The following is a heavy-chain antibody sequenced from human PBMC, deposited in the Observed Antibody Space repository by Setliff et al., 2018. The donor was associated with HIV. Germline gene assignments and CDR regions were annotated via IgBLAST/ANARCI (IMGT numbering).Heavy chain of an antibody. V-gene: IGHV2-5*02. J-gene: IGHJ2*01. CDR2: IYWDDDK. Sequence: GSGPTLVNPTQTLTLTCTFSGFSLSTNGVGVGWIRQPPGKALEWLALIYWDDDKRYSTSLKTRLTISKDTSKDQVVLTMTNMDPVDTATYYCARIRGYYDRSGYYVGWYFDLWGRGTLVTVSS. CDR1: GFSLSTNGVG. D-gene: IGHD3-22*01. CDR3: ARIRGYYDRSGYYVGWYFDL.